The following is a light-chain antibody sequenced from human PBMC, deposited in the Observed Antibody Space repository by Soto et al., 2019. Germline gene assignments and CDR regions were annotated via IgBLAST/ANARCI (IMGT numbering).Light chain of an antibody. CDR2: GAS. CDR3: QQYGDWPPET. V-gene: IGKV3-15*01. CDR1: QSVSRN. Sequence: EVVLTQSPATLSVSPGDRATLSCRASQSVSRNLDWYQQKPGQAPRLLIYGASTRATGVPARFSGSGSATEFTLSISSLQAEDVGVYYCQQYGDWPPETFGQGTKLEI. J-gene: IGKJ2*01.